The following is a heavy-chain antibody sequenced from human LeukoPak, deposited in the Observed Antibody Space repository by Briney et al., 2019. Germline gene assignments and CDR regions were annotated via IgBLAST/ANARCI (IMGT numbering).Heavy chain of an antibody. CDR2: ISSSGSTI. J-gene: IGHJ4*02. D-gene: IGHD6-13*01. CDR3: ALYPGYSKGYYFDY. CDR1: GFTFSDYY. V-gene: IGHV3-11*01. Sequence: PGGSLRLSCAASGFTFSDYYMSWIRQAPGKGLEWVSYISSSGSTIYYADSVKGRFTISRDNSKNTLYLQMNSLRAEDTAVYYCALYPGYSKGYYFDYWGQGTLVTVSS.